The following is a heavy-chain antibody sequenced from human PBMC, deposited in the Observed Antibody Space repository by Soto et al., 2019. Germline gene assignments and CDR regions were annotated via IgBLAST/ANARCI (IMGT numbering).Heavy chain of an antibody. CDR2: INHSGST. CDR1: CGSFSGYY. CDR3: ARLPCIRFGRTCGWFDP. D-gene: IGHD3-10*01. Sequence: SETLSLTCAVYCGSFSGYYWSWIRQPPGKGLEWIGEINHSGSTNYNPSLKSRVTISVDTSKNQFSLKLSSVTAADTAVYYCARLPCIRFGRTCGWFDPWGQGTLVTVSS. J-gene: IGHJ5*02. V-gene: IGHV4-34*01.